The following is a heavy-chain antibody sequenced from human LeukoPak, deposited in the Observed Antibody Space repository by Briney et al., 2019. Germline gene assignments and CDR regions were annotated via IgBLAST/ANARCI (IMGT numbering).Heavy chain of an antibody. CDR3: ARGSFVVGSLNWFDP. V-gene: IGHV4-59*08. CDR2: LYYSGST. CDR1: GGSISNYY. D-gene: IGHD3-10*01. Sequence: PSETLSLTCTVSGGSISNYYWSWIRQPPGKGLEWIGYLYYSGSTNYNPSLKSRVTISGDTSKNQFSLKLSSVTAADTAVYYCARGSFVVGSLNWFDPWGQGTLVTVSS. J-gene: IGHJ5*02.